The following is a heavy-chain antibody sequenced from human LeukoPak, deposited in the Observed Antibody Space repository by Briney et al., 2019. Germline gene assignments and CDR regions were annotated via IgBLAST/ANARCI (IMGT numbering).Heavy chain of an antibody. V-gene: IGHV3-33*06. Sequence: GGSLRLSCAASGFTLSSYGMHWVRQAPGKGLEWVAVIWYGGSNKYYADSVKGRFTISRDNSKNTLYLQMDSLRAEDTAVYYCAKGLFDSSGYYYAEYFQHWGQGTLVTVSS. CDR2: IWYGGSNK. CDR3: AKGLFDSSGYYYAEYFQH. J-gene: IGHJ1*01. CDR1: GFTLSSYG. D-gene: IGHD3-22*01.